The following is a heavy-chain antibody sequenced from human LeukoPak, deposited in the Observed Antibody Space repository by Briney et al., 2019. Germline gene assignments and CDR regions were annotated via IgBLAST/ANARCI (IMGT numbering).Heavy chain of an antibody. CDR3: VRETPGLAFDI. V-gene: IGHV4-34*01. D-gene: IGHD2-2*01. CDR1: GGSFSGYY. Sequence: SETLSLTCAVYGGSFSGYYWSWIRQPPGKGLDYIGSIYASGSTYYNPSLESRVTISKDTSKNHFSLRLNSVTAADTAVYYCVRETPGLAFDIWGQGIMVTVSS. J-gene: IGHJ3*02. CDR2: IYASGST.